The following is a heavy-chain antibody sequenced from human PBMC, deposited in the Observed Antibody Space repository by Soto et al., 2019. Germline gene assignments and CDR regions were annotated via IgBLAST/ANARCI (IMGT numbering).Heavy chain of an antibody. V-gene: IGHV1-24*01. Sequence: ASVKVSGKVSGYTLTELSMHWVRQAPGKGLEWMGGFDPEDGETIYAQKFQGRVTMTEDTSTDTAYMELSSLRSEDTAVYYCATEIGNSSSWPFDYWGQGTLVTVSS. CDR2: FDPEDGET. D-gene: IGHD6-13*01. CDR3: ATEIGNSSSWPFDY. J-gene: IGHJ4*02. CDR1: GYTLTELS.